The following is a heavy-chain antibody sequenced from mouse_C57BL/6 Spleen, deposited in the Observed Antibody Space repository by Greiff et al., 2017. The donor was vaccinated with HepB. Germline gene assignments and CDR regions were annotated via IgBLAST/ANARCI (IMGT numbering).Heavy chain of an antibody. J-gene: IGHJ2*01. Sequence: QVQLQQPGAELVMPGASVKLSCKASGYTFTSYWMHWVKQGPGQGLEWIGEIDPSDSYTNYNQKFKGKSTLTVDKSSSTAYMQLSSLTSEDSAVYYCARTYSNSFDYWGQGTTLTVSS. CDR1: GYTFTSYW. V-gene: IGHV1-69*01. D-gene: IGHD2-5*01. CDR3: ARTYSNSFDY. CDR2: IDPSDSYT.